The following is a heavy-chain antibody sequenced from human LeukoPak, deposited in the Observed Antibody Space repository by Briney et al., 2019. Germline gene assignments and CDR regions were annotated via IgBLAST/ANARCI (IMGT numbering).Heavy chain of an antibody. CDR1: GFTFSSYD. J-gene: IGHJ3*02. CDR3: ARHLIQLWLRDAFDI. CDR2: IYYSGST. V-gene: IGHV4-39*01. Sequence: PGGSLRLSCAASGFTFSSYDMNWVRQAPGKGLEWIGSIYYSGSTHYNPSLKSRVTISVETSKNQYFLKLSSVTAADTAVYYCARHLIQLWLRDAFDIWGQGTMVTVSS. D-gene: IGHD5-18*01.